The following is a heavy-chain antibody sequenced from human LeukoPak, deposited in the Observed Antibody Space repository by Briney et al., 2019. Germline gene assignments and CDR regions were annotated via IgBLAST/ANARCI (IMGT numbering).Heavy chain of an antibody. V-gene: IGHV3-48*03. CDR3: AELGITMIGGV. Sequence: GGPLRLSCAASGFTFSSYEMNWGRQAPGKGLEWVSYISSSGSTIYYADSVKGRFTISRDNAKNSLYLQMNSLRAEDTAVYYCAELGITMIGGVWGKGTTVTISS. D-gene: IGHD3-10*02. CDR1: GFTFSSYE. J-gene: IGHJ6*04. CDR2: ISSSGSTI.